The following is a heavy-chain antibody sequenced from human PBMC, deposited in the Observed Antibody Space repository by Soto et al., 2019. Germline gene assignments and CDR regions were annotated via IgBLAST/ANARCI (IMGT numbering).Heavy chain of an antibody. Sequence: TLSLTCSVSGGSFSSDSFIWSWVRQFPGKGLEWICYINYSGTTYYNRSLRSRITMSVDTSKNQFSLNLSSVTAAETAVYYCARAHKWDGMDVWGQGTTVTGSS. CDR2: INYSGTT. V-gene: IGHV4-31*03. D-gene: IGHD1-26*01. J-gene: IGHJ6*02. CDR1: GGSFSSDSFI. CDR3: ARAHKWDGMDV.